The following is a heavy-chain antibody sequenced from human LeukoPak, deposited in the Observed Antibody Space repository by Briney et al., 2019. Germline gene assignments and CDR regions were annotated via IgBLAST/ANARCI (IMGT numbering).Heavy chain of an antibody. CDR2: IIPIFGTA. J-gene: IGHJ5*02. D-gene: IGHD6-19*01. Sequence: SVKVSCKASGGTFSSYAISWVRQAPGQGLEWMGGIIPIFGTANYAQKFQGRVTITADESTSTAYMELSSLRSEDTAVYYCARASVAGIPHLGWFDPWGQGTLVTVSS. CDR3: ARASVAGIPHLGWFDP. CDR1: GGTFSSYA. V-gene: IGHV1-69*13.